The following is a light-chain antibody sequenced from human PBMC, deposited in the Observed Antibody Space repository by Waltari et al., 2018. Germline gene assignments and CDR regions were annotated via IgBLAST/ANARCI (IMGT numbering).Light chain of an antibody. J-gene: IGKJ5*01. V-gene: IGKV2-28*01. CDR3: MEALQSVT. CDR1: QSLLHSNGYNY. CDR2: LGS. Sequence: DIVMTQSPLSLPVTPGEPASISCRSSQSLLHSNGYNYLDWYLQKPGQSPQILIYLGSNLASGVPDRFSGSGSGTDFTLKISRVEAEDAGVYYCMEALQSVTFGQGTRLEIK.